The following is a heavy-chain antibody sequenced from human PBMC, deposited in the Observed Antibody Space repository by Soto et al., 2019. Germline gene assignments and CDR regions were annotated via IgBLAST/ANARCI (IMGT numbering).Heavy chain of an antibody. CDR3: ARDIAFDI. CDR1: GGTFSNYG. CDR2: INASYGNT. J-gene: IGHJ3*02. Sequence: ASVKVSCKASGGTFSNYGVSWVRQAPGQGLEWMGRINASYGNTRYAQKFQGRVTITRDTSASTAYMELSSLRSEDTAVYYCARDIAFDIWGQGTMVTVSS. V-gene: IGHV1-3*01.